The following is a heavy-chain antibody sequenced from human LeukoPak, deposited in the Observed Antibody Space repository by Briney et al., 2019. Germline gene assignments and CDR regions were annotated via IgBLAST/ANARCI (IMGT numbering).Heavy chain of an antibody. D-gene: IGHD6-19*01. V-gene: IGHV3-23*01. J-gene: IGHJ4*02. CDR2: ISGRGSST. CDR1: GYTFSSYE. Sequence: PGGSLRLSCEASGYTFSSYEMNWVRQAPGKGLEWVSGISGRGSSTYYADSVKGRFTISRDNSKNTLYLQMNSLRAEDTAVYYCARQPDDFSGWNNGQDFFDYWGQGTLVTVSS. CDR3: ARQPDDFSGWNNGQDFFDY.